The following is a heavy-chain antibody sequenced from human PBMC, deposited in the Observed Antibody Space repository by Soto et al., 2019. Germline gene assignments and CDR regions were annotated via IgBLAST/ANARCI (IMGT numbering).Heavy chain of an antibody. CDR2: INAGNGNT. Sequence: ASVKVSCKASGYTLTSYAMHLVRQAPGQKLDWMGWINAGNGNTKYSQKFQGRVTITRDTSASTAYMELSSLRSEDTAVYYCASNSYDDILTGYYIPAFDIWGQGTMVTVSS. J-gene: IGHJ3*02. CDR1: GYTLTSYA. CDR3: ASNSYDDILTGYYIPAFDI. D-gene: IGHD3-9*01. V-gene: IGHV1-3*01.